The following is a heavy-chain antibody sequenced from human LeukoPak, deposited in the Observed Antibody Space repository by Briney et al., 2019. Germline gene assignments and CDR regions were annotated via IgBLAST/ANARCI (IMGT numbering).Heavy chain of an antibody. V-gene: IGHV3-23*01. CDR2: ISGSGGST. CDR3: ANQRLERRNY. D-gene: IGHD1-1*01. CDR1: GLTFSSYA. Sequence: GGSLRHSCAASGLTFSSYAMSWVRQAPGKGLEWVSAISGSGGSTYYADSVKGRFTISRDNSKNTLYLQMNSLRAEDTAVYYCANQRLERRNYWGQGTLVTVSS. J-gene: IGHJ4*02.